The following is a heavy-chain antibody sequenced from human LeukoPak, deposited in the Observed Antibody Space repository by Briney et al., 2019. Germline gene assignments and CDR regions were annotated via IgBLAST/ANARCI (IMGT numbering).Heavy chain of an antibody. CDR2: ISYDGSNK. V-gene: IGHV3-30*18. J-gene: IGHJ4*02. Sequence: PGRSLRLSCAASGFTFSSYGMHWVRQAPGKGLEWVAVISYDGSNKYYADSVKGRFTISRDNSKNTLYLQMNSLRGEDTAVYYCAKVGDSGFGDFQYWGQGTPVTVSS. D-gene: IGHD6-19*01. CDR1: GFTFSSYG. CDR3: AKVGDSGFGDFQY.